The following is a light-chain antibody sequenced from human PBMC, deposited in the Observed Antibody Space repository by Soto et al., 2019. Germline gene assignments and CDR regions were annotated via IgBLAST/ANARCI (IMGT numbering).Light chain of an antibody. J-gene: IGLJ3*02. CDR3: SSYTSSSNRV. Sequence: HSALTQPASVSGSPGQSITISCTGTSSDVGGYNYVSWYQQHPGKAPKLMIYEVSNRPSGVSNRFSGSKSGNTASLTISGLQAEDEADYYCSSYTSSSNRVFGGGTKLTVL. CDR1: SSDVGGYNY. CDR2: EVS. V-gene: IGLV2-14*01.